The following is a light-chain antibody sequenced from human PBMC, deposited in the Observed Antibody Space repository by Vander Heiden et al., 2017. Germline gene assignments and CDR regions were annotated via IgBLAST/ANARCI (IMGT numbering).Light chain of an antibody. Sequence: QLVLTQSPSASASLAASVKLTCTLSSAHSSYAIAWHQQQPEKGPRYLMKLNSDGSHSKGDGIPDRFSGSSSGAERYLTISSLQSEDEADYYCQTWGTGIQVFGGGTKL. CDR2: LNSDGSH. CDR1: SAHSSYA. J-gene: IGLJ2*01. CDR3: QTWGTGIQV. V-gene: IGLV4-69*01.